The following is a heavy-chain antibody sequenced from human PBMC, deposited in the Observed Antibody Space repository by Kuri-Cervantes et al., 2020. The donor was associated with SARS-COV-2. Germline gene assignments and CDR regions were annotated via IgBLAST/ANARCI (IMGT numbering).Heavy chain of an antibody. D-gene: IGHD4-11*01. CDR2: INPSGGST. J-gene: IGHJ6*03. CDR1: GYTFTSYY. V-gene: IGHV1-46*03. CDR3: SRDPTVTTSTYYYYYYMDV. Sequence: ASVKVSCKASGYTFTSYYMHWVRQAPGQGLEWMGIINPSGGSTSYAQKFQGRVTMTRDTSTSTVHMELSSLRSEDTAVYYCSRDPTVTTSTYYYYYYMDVWGKGTTVTVSS.